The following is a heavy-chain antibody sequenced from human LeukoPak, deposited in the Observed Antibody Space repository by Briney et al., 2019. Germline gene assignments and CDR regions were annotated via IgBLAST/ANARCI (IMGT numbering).Heavy chain of an antibody. J-gene: IGHJ4*02. Sequence: SETLSLTCTVSGVSISSSNSYWGWIRQPPGKGLEWIGSIYYSGSTYYNPSLKSRVTISVDTSKNQFSLKLSSVTAADTAVYYCVKSARYYFDYWGQGTLVTVSS. CDR1: GVSISSSNSY. CDR3: VKSARYYFDY. CDR2: IYYSGST. V-gene: IGHV4-39*07.